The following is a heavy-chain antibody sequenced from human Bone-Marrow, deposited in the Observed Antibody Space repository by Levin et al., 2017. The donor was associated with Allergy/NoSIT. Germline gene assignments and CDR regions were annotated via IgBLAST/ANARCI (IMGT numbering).Heavy chain of an antibody. CDR3: VNSRPSSGSSRWAFDI. D-gene: IGHD3-22*01. CDR1: GFTFSSYA. CDR2: ISSNGGST. J-gene: IGHJ3*02. Sequence: GGSLRLSCSASGFTFSSYAMHWVRQAPGKGLEYVSGISSNGGSTSYADSVKGRFTISRDNSKNTLYLQMSSLRVEDTAVYYCVNSRPSSGSSRWAFDIWGQGTMVTVSS. V-gene: IGHV3-64D*06.